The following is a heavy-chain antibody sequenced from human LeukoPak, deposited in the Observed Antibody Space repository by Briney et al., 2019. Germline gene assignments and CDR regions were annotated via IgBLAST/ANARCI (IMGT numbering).Heavy chain of an antibody. J-gene: IGHJ4*02. CDR3: ARAGNYYFDY. Sequence: GGSLRLSCAASGFTFSSSWMHWVRQAPGKGLVWVSRINSDGSSIGYADSVKGRFTISRDNAKNTLYVQMNSLRAEDTAVYYCARAGNYYFDYWGQGTLVTVSS. CDR1: GFTFSSSW. D-gene: IGHD1-1*01. CDR2: INSDGSSI. V-gene: IGHV3-74*01.